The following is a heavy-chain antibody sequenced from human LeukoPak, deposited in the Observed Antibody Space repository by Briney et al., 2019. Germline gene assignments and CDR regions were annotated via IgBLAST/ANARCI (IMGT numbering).Heavy chain of an antibody. J-gene: IGHJ4*02. CDR2: ISAYNGNT. CDR3: ARAPSSGWSLYYFDY. V-gene: IGHV1-18*04. D-gene: IGHD6-19*01. Sequence: GASVKVSCKASGYTFTSYGISWVRQAPGQGLEWMGWISAYNGNTNYAQKLQGRVTMTTDTSTSTAYMEPRSLRSDDTAVYYCARAPSSGWSLYYFDYWGQGTLVTVSS. CDR1: GYTFTSYG.